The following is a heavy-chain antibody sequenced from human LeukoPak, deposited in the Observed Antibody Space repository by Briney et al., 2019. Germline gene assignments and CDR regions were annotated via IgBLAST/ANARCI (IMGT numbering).Heavy chain of an antibody. V-gene: IGHV3-9*01. CDR3: AGHYISSSEAY. Sequence: GRSLRLSCAASGFTFDDYAMHWVRQAPGKGLEWVSSISWNSGSVGYADSVKGRFTISRDNAKNSLYLQMNSLRAEDTAVYYCAGHYISSSEAYWGQGTLVTVSS. J-gene: IGHJ4*02. CDR2: ISWNSGSV. D-gene: IGHD6-6*01. CDR1: GFTFDDYA.